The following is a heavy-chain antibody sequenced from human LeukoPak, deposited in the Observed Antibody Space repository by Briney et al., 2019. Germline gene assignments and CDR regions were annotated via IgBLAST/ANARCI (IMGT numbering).Heavy chain of an antibody. J-gene: IGHJ4*02. CDR1: GGSISSGSYF. V-gene: IGHV4-61*02. CDR3: ARASIVGATYFDY. CDR2: IYTRGST. Sequence: SETLSLTCTVSGGSISSGSYFWSWIRQPAGKGLEGIGRIYTRGSTNYNPSLKSRLTISVDTSKNQFSLKLNSVTAADTAVYYCARASIVGATYFDYWGQGTLVTVSS. D-gene: IGHD1-26*01.